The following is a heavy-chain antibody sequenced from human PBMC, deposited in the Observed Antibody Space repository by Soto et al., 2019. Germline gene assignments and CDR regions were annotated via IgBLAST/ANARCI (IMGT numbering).Heavy chain of an antibody. CDR3: ARWKNSGFGELSSFEPSQGPLWWFDP. J-gene: IGHJ5*02. D-gene: IGHD3-10*01. CDR2: IYWDDDK. CDR1: GFSLSTSGVG. Sequence: SGPTLVKPTQTLTLTCTFSGFSLSTSGVGVGWIRQPPGKALEWLALIYWDDDKRYSPSLKSRLTITKDTSKNQVVLTMTNMDPVDTATYYCARWKNSGFGELSSFEPSQGPLWWFDPWGQGTLVTVSS. V-gene: IGHV2-5*02.